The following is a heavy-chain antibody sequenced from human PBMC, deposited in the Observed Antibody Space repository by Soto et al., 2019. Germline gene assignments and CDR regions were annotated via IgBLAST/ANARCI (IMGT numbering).Heavy chain of an antibody. CDR1: GGSVSSGSYY. Sequence: PSETLSLTCTVSGGSVSSGSYYWSWIRQPPGKGLEWIGYIYYSGSTNYNPSLKSRVTISVDTSKNQFSLKLSSVTAADTAVYYCARDIVGATTIDYWGQGTLVTVS. V-gene: IGHV4-61*01. CDR3: ARDIVGATTIDY. J-gene: IGHJ4*02. CDR2: IYYSGST. D-gene: IGHD1-26*01.